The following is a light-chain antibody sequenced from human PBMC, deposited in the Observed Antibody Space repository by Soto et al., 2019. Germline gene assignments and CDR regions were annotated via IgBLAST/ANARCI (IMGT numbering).Light chain of an antibody. J-gene: IGLJ2*01. CDR3: CSYAGTSTFVV. Sequence: QSALTQPASVSGSPGQSITISCTGSNSDIGSYNLVSWYQQSPGKAPKFIIYEGTKRPSGVSNRFSGSKSGNTASLTISGLQAEDEGDYYCCSYAGTSTFVVFGGGTQLTVL. CDR1: NSDIGSYNL. V-gene: IGLV2-23*01. CDR2: EGT.